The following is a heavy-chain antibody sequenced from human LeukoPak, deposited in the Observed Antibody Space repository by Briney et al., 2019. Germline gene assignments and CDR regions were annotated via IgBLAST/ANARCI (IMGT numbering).Heavy chain of an antibody. J-gene: IGHJ4*02. CDR3: ARQWRGTLLDY. D-gene: IGHD6-19*01. V-gene: IGHV4-61*02. CDR2: IYTSGST. CDR1: GGSISSGSYY. Sequence: PSETLSLTCTVSGGSISSGSYYWSWLRQPAGKGLEWIGRIYTSGSTNYNPSLKSRVTISVDTSKNQFSLKLSSVTAADTAVYYCARQWRGTLLDYWGQGTLVTVSS.